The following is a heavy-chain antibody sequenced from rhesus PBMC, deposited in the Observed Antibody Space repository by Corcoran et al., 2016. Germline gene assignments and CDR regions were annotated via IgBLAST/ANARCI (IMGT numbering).Heavy chain of an antibody. CDR2: INGNSGST. J-gene: IGHJ4*01. Sequence: QVQLQESGPGLVRPSETLSLTCAVSGGSFNTYWWSGIRQPPGKGLEWIGEINGNSGSTTYNPSLKSRVTISKDASENQFSLKLISVTAADTAVYSCARSVAGLDFWGQGLLVTVSS. CDR1: GGSFNTYW. V-gene: IGHV4-80*01. CDR3: ARSVAGLDF. D-gene: IGHD4-29*01.